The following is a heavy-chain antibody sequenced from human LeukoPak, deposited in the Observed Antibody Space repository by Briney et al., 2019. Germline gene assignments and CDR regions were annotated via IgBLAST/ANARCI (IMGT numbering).Heavy chain of an antibody. V-gene: IGHV4-31*03. D-gene: IGHD3-16*01. Sequence: PSETLSLTCTVSGGSISSGGYYWSWIRQHPGKGLEGIVYIYYSGSTYYNPSLKSRVTRSVDTSKNQFSLKLSSVTAADTAVYYCARDGGRYFDYWGQGTLVTVSS. CDR3: ARDGGRYFDY. J-gene: IGHJ4*02. CDR2: IYYSGST. CDR1: GGSISSGGYY.